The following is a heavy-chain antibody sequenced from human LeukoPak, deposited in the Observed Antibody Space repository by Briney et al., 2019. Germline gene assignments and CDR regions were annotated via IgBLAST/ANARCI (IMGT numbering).Heavy chain of an antibody. V-gene: IGHV3-9*01. D-gene: IGHD1-26*01. Sequence: GRSLRLSCAASGFTFDDYAMPWVRQAPGKGLGWVSGISWNSGSIGYADSVKGRFTISRDNAKNSLYLQMNSLRAEDTALYYCAKEGVGPYFDYWGQGTLVTVSS. CDR2: ISWNSGSI. CDR1: GFTFDDYA. CDR3: AKEGVGPYFDY. J-gene: IGHJ4*02.